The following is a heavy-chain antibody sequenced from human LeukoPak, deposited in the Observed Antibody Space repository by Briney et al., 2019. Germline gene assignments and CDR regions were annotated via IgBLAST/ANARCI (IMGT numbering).Heavy chain of an antibody. CDR2: IKSKIDGGTT. J-gene: IGHJ6*03. Sequence: KAGGSLRLSCAASGFTFTNAWMSWVRQAPGKGLEWVGRIKSKIDGGTTDYAAPVKGRFTISSDDSKNTLYLQMNSLKTEDTAVYYCTTDHQTTVSPYYYYYYMDVWGKGTTVTVPS. V-gene: IGHV3-15*01. D-gene: IGHD4-11*01. CDR1: GFTFTNAW. CDR3: TTDHQTTVSPYYYYYYMDV.